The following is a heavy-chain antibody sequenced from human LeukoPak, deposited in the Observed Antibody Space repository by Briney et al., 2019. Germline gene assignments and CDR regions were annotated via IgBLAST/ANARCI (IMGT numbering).Heavy chain of an antibody. CDR2: IIPIFGTA. V-gene: IGHV1-69*13. CDR3: ARLIRYYYYGMDV. CDR1: GDTFTSYY. J-gene: IGHJ6*02. Sequence: GASVKVSCKASGDTFTSYYMHWVRQAPGQGLEWMGGIIPIFGTANYAQKFQGRVTITADESTSTAYMELSSLRSEDTAVYYCARLIRYYYYGMDVWGQGTTVTVSS.